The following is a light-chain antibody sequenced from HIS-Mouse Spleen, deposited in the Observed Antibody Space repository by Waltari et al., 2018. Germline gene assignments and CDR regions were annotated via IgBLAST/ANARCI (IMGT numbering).Light chain of an antibody. CDR2: EDS. CDR3: YSTDSSGNHRV. Sequence: SYELTQPPSVSVSPGQTARITCPGDASPKKYAYWYQQKAGQAPVLVIYEDSKRPSVIPERFSGSSSGTMATLTISGAQVEDEADYYCYSTDSSGNHRVFGGGTKLTVL. CDR1: ASPKKY. J-gene: IGLJ2*01. V-gene: IGLV3-10*01.